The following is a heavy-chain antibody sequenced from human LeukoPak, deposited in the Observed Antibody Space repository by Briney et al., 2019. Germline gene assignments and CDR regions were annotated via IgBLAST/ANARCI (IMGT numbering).Heavy chain of an antibody. J-gene: IGHJ4*02. D-gene: IGHD4-17*01. CDR2: ISNGGSST. CDR1: GFTFSTSW. Sequence: GGSLRLSCAASGFTFSTSWMHWVRQAPGKGLMWVSHISNGGSSTNYADSVKGRFTISRDNARNTLSLQMNRLRAEDTAIYYCVRDRTTVTRGSFAYWGQGTLVTVSS. V-gene: IGHV3-74*01. CDR3: VRDRTTVTRGSFAY.